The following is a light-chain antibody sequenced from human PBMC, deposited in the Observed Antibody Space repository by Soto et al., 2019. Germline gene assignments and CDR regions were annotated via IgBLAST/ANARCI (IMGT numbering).Light chain of an antibody. Sequence: ETVLTQSPGTLSLSPGESATLSCRASESVSSTFLGWYQQKPGQAPRLLIYGASSRATGIPDRFSGSGSGTDFTLAIARLEPEDFAVYDCQLYGESPPRTFGQGTKVEIK. J-gene: IGKJ1*01. CDR3: QLYGESPPRT. CDR1: ESVSSTF. V-gene: IGKV3-20*01. CDR2: GAS.